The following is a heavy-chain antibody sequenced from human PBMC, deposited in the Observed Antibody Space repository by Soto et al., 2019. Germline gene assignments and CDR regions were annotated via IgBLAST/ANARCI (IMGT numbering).Heavy chain of an antibody. CDR2: ISYDGSNK. Sequence: QVQLVESGGGVVQPGRSLRLSCAASGFTFSSYGMHWVRQAPGKGLEWVAIISYDGSNKYYGDSVKGRFTISRDNSKNPLYLQMNRLRAEDTAVYYCAKDKGRSLAGGIDVWGQGTTVTVSS. CDR3: AKDKGRSLAGGIDV. CDR1: GFTFSSYG. V-gene: IGHV3-30*18. D-gene: IGHD6-19*01. J-gene: IGHJ6*02.